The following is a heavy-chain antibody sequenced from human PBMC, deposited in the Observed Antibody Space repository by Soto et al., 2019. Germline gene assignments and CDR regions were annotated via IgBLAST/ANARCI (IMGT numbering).Heavy chain of an antibody. Sequence: GGSLRLSCAASGFTFSSYEMNWVRQAPGKGLEWVSYISSSGSTIYYADSVEGRFTISRDNAKNSLYLQMNSLRAEDTAVYYCADSSSSSSGGYYYGMDVWGQGTTVTVSS. CDR2: ISSSGSTI. CDR1: GFTFSSYE. V-gene: IGHV3-48*03. J-gene: IGHJ6*02. CDR3: ADSSSSSSGGYYYGMDV. D-gene: IGHD6-6*01.